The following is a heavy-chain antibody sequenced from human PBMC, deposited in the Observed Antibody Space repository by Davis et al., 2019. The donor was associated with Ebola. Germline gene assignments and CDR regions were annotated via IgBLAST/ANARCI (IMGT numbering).Heavy chain of an antibody. J-gene: IGHJ4*02. CDR1: GFTFSSYA. V-gene: IGHV3-23*01. CDR2: ISGSGGST. D-gene: IGHD2-2*02. Sequence: GESLKISCAASGFTFSSYAMSWVRQAPGKGLEWVSAISGSGGSTYYADSVKGRFTISRDNSKNTLYLQMNSLRAEDTAVYYCASGYCSSTSCYNPLNYWGQGTLVTVSS. CDR3: ASGYCSSTSCYNPLNY.